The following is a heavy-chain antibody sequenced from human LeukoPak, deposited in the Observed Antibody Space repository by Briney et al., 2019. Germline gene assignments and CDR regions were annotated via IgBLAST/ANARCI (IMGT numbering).Heavy chain of an antibody. Sequence: SGTLSLTCTVSGGSISTYYWSWIRQPPGKGLEWIGYIYYSGSTNYNPSLKSRVTISVDTSKNQFSLKLSSVTAADTAVYYCARDYGGNSGWFDPWGQGTLVTVSS. J-gene: IGHJ5*02. CDR1: GGSISTYY. CDR2: IYYSGST. CDR3: ARDYGGNSGWFDP. D-gene: IGHD4-23*01. V-gene: IGHV4-59*01.